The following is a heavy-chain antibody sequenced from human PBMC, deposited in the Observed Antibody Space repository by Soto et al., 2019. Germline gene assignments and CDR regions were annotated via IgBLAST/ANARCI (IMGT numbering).Heavy chain of an antibody. Sequence: SLRLSWAASGFTSNDYAMHWVRQVPGKGLEWVSSIDWNADTIDYADSVKGRFTISRDNARNSLYLQINSLRDEDTAVYYCARPPPSPDWGQGTLVTVSS. CDR2: IDWNADTI. V-gene: IGHV3-9*02. J-gene: IGHJ4*02. D-gene: IGHD2-2*01. CDR1: GFTSNDYA. CDR3: ARPPPSPD.